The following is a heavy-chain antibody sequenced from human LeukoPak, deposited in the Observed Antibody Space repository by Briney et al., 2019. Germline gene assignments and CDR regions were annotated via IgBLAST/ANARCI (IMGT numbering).Heavy chain of an antibody. D-gene: IGHD6-6*01. CDR1: GFTFSSYW. V-gene: IGHV3-7*01. Sequence: GGSLRLSCAASGFTFSSYWMSWVRQAPGKGLEWVANIKQDGSEKYYVDSVKGRFTISRDNAKNSLYLQMNSLRAEDTAVYYRARDKEQLVPDYWGQGTLVTVSS. CDR3: ARDKEQLVPDY. J-gene: IGHJ4*02. CDR2: IKQDGSEK.